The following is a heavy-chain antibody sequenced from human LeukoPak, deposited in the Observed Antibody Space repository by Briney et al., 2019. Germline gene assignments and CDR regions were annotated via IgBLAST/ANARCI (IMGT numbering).Heavy chain of an antibody. V-gene: IGHV1-46*01. CDR1: GYTFSSYY. D-gene: IGHD5-18*01. J-gene: IGHJ4*02. CDR2: INPSGDIT. Sequence: PGGSLRLSCAASGYTFSSYYMHWVRQAPGQGLEWMGIINPSGDITTYAQMFQGRVTMTRDTSTSTVYMELSSLRSEDTAVYYCARRGYSYGHIDYWGQGTLVTVSS. CDR3: ARRGYSYGHIDY.